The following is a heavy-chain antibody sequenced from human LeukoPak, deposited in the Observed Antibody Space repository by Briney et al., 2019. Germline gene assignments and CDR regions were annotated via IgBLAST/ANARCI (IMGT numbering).Heavy chain of an antibody. CDR2: IYYSGST. CDR1: GGSISSSSYY. J-gene: IGHJ4*02. V-gene: IGHV4-39*01. Sequence: PSETLSLTCTVSGGSISSSSYYWGWIRQPPGKGLEWIGSIYYSGSTYYNPSLKSRVTISVDTSKNQFSLKLSSVTAAGTAVYDCARQGVRYYYDSPLDYWGQGTMVTVSS. D-gene: IGHD3-22*01. CDR3: ARQGVRYYYDSPLDY.